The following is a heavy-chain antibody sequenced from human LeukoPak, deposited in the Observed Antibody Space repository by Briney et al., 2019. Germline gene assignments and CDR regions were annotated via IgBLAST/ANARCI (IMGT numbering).Heavy chain of an antibody. Sequence: ASVKVSCKASGYTFTGYYMHWVRQAPGQGLEWMGWINPNSGGTNYAQKFQGRVTMTRDTSIGTAYMELSRLRSDDTAVYYCARDLPQYCSGGSCYDLYYYGMDVWGQGTTVTVSS. V-gene: IGHV1-2*02. CDR1: GYTFTGYY. J-gene: IGHJ6*02. D-gene: IGHD2-15*01. CDR2: INPNSGGT. CDR3: ARDLPQYCSGGSCYDLYYYGMDV.